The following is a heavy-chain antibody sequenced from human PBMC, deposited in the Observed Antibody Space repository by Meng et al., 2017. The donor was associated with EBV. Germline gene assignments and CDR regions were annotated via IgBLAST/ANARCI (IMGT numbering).Heavy chain of an antibody. CDR3: ARERPGGMATTPYFDY. Sequence: VQLWESGAEVKKPGSLVKVSCKASGGTFSSYAISWVRQAPGQGLEWMGGIIPILGIANYAQKFQGRVTITADKSTSTAYMELSSLRSEDTAVYYCARERPGGMATTPYFDYWGQGTLVTVSS. CDR1: GGTFSSYA. CDR2: IIPILGIA. J-gene: IGHJ4*02. V-gene: IGHV1-69*10. D-gene: IGHD5-24*01.